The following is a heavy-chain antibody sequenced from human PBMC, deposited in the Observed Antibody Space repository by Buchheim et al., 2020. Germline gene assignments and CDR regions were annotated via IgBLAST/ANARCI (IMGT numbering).Heavy chain of an antibody. CDR2: ISGSGGST. J-gene: IGHJ4*02. D-gene: IGHD2-15*01. Sequence: EVQLLESGGGLVQPGGSLRLSCAASGFTFSSYAMSWVRQAPGKGLEWVSSISGSGGSTYYADSVKGRFTISSDNSKNTLYLQMNSLRAEDTAVYYCAKGDPLYCSGGSCYGAFDYWGQGTL. CDR3: AKGDPLYCSGGSCYGAFDY. CDR1: GFTFSSYA. V-gene: IGHV3-23*01.